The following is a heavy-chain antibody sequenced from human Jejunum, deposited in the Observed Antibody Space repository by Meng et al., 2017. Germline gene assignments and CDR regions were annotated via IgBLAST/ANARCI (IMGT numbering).Heavy chain of an antibody. CDR1: GANVPRSNTA. CDR2: TYYTSKWNN. D-gene: IGHD3-3*01. Sequence: QAHFQRSGPGLVKPSQTPSLTFATSGANVPRSNTAWNWIRQSPSRGLEWLGRTYYTSKWNNDYAVSVRSRITINADTSKSQSSLHLNSVTPEDTAVYYCARGFWKSGFDSWGQGTLVTVSS. CDR3: ARGFWKSGFDS. J-gene: IGHJ5*02. V-gene: IGHV6-1*01.